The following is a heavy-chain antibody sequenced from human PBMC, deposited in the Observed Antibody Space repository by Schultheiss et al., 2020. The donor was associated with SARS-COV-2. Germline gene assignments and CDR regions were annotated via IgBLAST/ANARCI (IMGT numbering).Heavy chain of an antibody. CDR3: ARDASIAAAVTVDI. Sequence: GGSLRLSCKGSGYSFTSYWIGWVRQMPGKGLEWMGIIYPGDSDTRYSPSFQGQVTISADKSISTAYLQWSSLKASDTAMYYCARDASIAAAVTVDIWGQGTMVTVSS. CDR1: GYSFTSYW. CDR2: IYPGDSDT. D-gene: IGHD6-13*01. J-gene: IGHJ3*02. V-gene: IGHV5-51*01.